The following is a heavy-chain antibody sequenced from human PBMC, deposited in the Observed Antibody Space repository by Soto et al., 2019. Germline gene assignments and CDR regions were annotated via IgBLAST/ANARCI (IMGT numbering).Heavy chain of an antibody. Sequence: ASVKVSCKASGYTFTGYYMHWVRQAPRQGLEWMGWINPNSGGTNYAQKFQGRVTMTRDTSISTAYMELSRLGSDDTAVYYCARGEERQQLVQGSYYYYGMDVWGQGTTVTVSS. CDR3: ARGEERQQLVQGSYYYYGMDV. CDR2: INPNSGGT. V-gene: IGHV1-2*02. D-gene: IGHD6-13*01. J-gene: IGHJ6*02. CDR1: GYTFTGYY.